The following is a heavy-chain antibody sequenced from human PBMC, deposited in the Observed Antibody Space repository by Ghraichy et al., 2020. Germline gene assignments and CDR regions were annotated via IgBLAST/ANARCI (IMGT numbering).Heavy chain of an antibody. V-gene: IGHV4-59*01. D-gene: IGHD3-9*01. J-gene: IGHJ4*02. CDR2: IYYSGST. CDR1: GGSISSYY. Sequence: SQTLSLTCTVSGGSISSYYWSWIRQPPGKGLEWIGYIYYSGSTNYNPSLKSRFTISVDTSKNQFSLKLSSVTAADTAVYYCARDAFDWLVWGYWGQGTLVTVSS. CDR3: ARDAFDWLVWGY.